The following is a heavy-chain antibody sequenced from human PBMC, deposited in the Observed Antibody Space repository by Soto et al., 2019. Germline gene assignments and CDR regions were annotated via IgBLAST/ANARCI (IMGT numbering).Heavy chain of an antibody. CDR2: INHSGST. V-gene: IGHV4-34*01. Sequence: SETLSLTCAVYGGSFSGYYWSWIRQPPGKGLEWIGEINHSGSTNYNPSLKSRLTISVDTSKNQFSLKLSSVTAADTAVYYCARDGKLDNLYYFDYWGQGTLVTVSS. J-gene: IGHJ4*02. CDR3: ARDGKLDNLYYFDY. D-gene: IGHD1-1*01. CDR1: GGSFSGYY.